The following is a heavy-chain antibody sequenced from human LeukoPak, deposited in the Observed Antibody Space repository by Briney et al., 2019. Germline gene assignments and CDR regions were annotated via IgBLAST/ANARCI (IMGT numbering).Heavy chain of an antibody. V-gene: IGHV4-39*01. J-gene: IGHJ3*02. D-gene: IGHD2-21*01. CDR1: GGSISGSSYY. CDR3: ARSVMVIAIDAFDI. Sequence: KPSETLSLTCTVSGGSISGSSYYWGWIRQPPGKGLEWIGSIYYSGSTYYNPSLKSRVTISVDTSKNQFSLKLSSVTAAGTAVYYCARSVMVIAIDAFDIWGQGTMVTVSS. CDR2: IYYSGST.